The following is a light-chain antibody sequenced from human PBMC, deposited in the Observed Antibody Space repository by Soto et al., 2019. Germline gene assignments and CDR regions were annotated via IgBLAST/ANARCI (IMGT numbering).Light chain of an antibody. Sequence: AIQVTQSPSSLSASVGDRVTMTCRASQDIRGALAWYQQKTGKPHNLLIYDVSTLEVGVPSRLSGSGSGTEFTLTISSLQPEDFGTYYCQQFNSYPITFGHGTRLEIK. CDR1: QDIRGA. CDR3: QQFNSYPIT. V-gene: IGKV1-13*02. J-gene: IGKJ5*01. CDR2: DVS.